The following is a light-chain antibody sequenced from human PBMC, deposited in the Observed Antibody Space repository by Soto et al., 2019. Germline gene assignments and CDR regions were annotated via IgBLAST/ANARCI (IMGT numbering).Light chain of an antibody. CDR2: DVS. Sequence: PPPSVCGTLRPWTPLSCTLSNSGGGGYNYVSWYQQHPGKAPKLMIYDVSNRPSGVSNRPSGSKSGNTASLTISGLQAEDEADYYCSSYTSSSTRLYVFGTGTKVTVL. J-gene: IGLJ1*01. CDR1: NSGGGGYNY. V-gene: IGLV2-14*01. CDR3: SSYTSSSTRLYV.